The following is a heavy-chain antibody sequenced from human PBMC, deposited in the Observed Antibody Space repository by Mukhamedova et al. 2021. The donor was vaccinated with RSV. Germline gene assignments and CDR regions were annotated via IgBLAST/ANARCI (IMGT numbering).Heavy chain of an antibody. D-gene: IGHD3-3*01. CDR1: GFTFSSFG. J-gene: IGHJ4*01. Sequence: GFTFSSFGMHWVRQAPGKGLEWVAFIRYDGSNKYYADSVKDRFTISRDNSKNTLYLQMNRLRAGDTAVYYCAKDHTISARGFYF. CDR3: AKDHTISARGFYF. V-gene: IGHV3-30*02. CDR2: IRYDGSNK.